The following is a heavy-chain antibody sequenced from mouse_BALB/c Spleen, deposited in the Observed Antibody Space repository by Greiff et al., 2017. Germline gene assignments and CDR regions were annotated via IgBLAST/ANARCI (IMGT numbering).Heavy chain of an antibody. CDR3: ARWDYDDY. CDR1: GYTFTSYW. Sequence: QVQLKQPGAELVKPGASVKLSCKASGYTFTSYWMHWVKQRPGQGLEWIGEINPSNGRTNYNEKFKSKATLTVDKSSSTAYMQLSSLTSEDSAVYYCARWDYDDYWGQGTTLTVSS. V-gene: IGHV1S81*02. J-gene: IGHJ2*01. D-gene: IGHD2-4*01. CDR2: INPSNGRT.